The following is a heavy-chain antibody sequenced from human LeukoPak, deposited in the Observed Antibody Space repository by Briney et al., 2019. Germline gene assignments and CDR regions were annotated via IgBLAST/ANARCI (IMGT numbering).Heavy chain of an antibody. Sequence: SETLSLTCTVSGGSISSSSYYWGWIRQPPGKGLEWIGSIYYSGSTYYNPSLKSRVTIPVDTSKNQFSLKLSSVTAADTAVYYCARDYGSGTGWFDPWGQGTLVTVSS. CDR2: IYYSGST. CDR3: ARDYGSGTGWFDP. J-gene: IGHJ5*02. V-gene: IGHV4-39*07. CDR1: GGSISSSSYY. D-gene: IGHD3-10*01.